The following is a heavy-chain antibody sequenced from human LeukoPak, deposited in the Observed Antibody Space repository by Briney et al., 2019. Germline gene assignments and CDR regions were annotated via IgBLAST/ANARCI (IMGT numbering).Heavy chain of an antibody. D-gene: IGHD6-19*01. J-gene: IGHJ4*02. CDR1: GGSISSYY. V-gene: IGHV4-59*01. Sequence: SETLSLTCTVAGGSISSYYWSWIREPPGQGVEWIGYIYYSGSTNYNHSLKSRVTITVDQSTNQYSLKLSSVTTAHAAVSYCARVQAVAGHFDYWGQGTLVTVSS. CDR2: IYYSGST. CDR3: ARVQAVAGHFDY.